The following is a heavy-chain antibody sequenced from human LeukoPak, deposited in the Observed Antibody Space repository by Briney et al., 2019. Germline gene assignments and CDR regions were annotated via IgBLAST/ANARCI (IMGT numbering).Heavy chain of an antibody. D-gene: IGHD5-18*01. CDR2: ISSSGSTI. J-gene: IGHJ4*02. V-gene: IGHV3-48*03. CDR1: GFTFSSYE. CDR3: AKKGKRGSDTKSAYDY. Sequence: GGSLRLSCAASGFTFSSYEMNWVRQAPGKGLEWVSYISSSGSTIYYADFVKGRFTISRDNSKNTLYLQMNSLRAEDTAVYYCAKKGKRGSDTKSAYDYWGQGTLVTVSS.